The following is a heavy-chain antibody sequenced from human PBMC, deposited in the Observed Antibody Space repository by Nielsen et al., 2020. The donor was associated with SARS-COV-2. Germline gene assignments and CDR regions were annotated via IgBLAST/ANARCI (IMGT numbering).Heavy chain of an antibody. V-gene: IGHV4-59*01. CDR1: GGSISSYY. J-gene: IGHJ5*02. Sequence: SETLSLTCTVSGGSISSYYWSWIRQPPGKGLEWIGYIYYSGSTNYNPSLKSRVTISVDTSKNQFSLELSSVTAADTAVYYCARDRFGDSWFDPWGQGTLVTVSS. CDR3: ARDRFGDSWFDP. CDR2: IYYSGST. D-gene: IGHD3-10*01.